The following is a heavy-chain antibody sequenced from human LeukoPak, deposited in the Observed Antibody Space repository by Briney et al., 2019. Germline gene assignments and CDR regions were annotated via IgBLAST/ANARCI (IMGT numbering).Heavy chain of an antibody. CDR3: AKAMKYSSDLGY. D-gene: IGHD6-19*01. CDR1: GFTFSNAW. J-gene: IGHJ4*02. CDR2: IKSKTDGGTT. Sequence: GGSLRLSCAASGFTFSNAWMSWVRQAPGKGLEWVGRIKSKTDGGTTDYAAPVKGRFTISRDDSKNTLYLQMNSLRAEDTAVYYCAKAMKYSSDLGYWGQGTLITVSS. V-gene: IGHV3-15*01.